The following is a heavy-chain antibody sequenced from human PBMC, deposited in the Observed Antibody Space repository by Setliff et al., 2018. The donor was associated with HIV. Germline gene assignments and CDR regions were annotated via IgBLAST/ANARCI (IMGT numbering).Heavy chain of an antibody. CDR1: GYTFTSYY. Sequence: GASVKVSCKASGYTFTSYYLHWVRQAPGQGLEWMGMINPSGGSASYAQKFQGRVTMSRDTSTSTVYMELSSLKASDAAMYYCARLKSPTPYYYYGMDVWGQGTTVTVSS. J-gene: IGHJ6*02. D-gene: IGHD4-4*01. V-gene: IGHV1-46*01. CDR2: INPSGGSA. CDR3: ARLKSPTPYYYYGMDV.